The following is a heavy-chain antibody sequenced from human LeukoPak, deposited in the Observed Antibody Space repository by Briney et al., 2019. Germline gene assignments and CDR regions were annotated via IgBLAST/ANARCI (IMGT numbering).Heavy chain of an antibody. CDR3: AREGSDGYLFDY. J-gene: IGHJ4*02. V-gene: IGHV6-1*01. D-gene: IGHD3-16*01. CDR1: GDIVSSYSAT. Sequence: SQTLTLTCAVSGDIVSSYSATWDWIRQSPSRGLEWLGRTYYRSKWYTDYAVSVKSRVTVNPDTSKNQFSLQLNSVTPEDTAVYYCAREGSDGYLFDYWGQGSLVIVSS. CDR2: TYYRSKWYT.